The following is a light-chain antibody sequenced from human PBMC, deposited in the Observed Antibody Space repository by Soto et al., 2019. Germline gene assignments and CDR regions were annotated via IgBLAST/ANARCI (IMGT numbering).Light chain of an antibody. CDR3: LQRSGSPLP. Sequence: EIVLTQSPATLALSPGERATLSGRASQSVSSYLAWYQQKRGQTPRLFIYDASNSATGSPPRFRGSGSGTAFPLTISTLEPEDFAVYYCLQRSGSPLPFGPG. J-gene: IGKJ3*01. V-gene: IGKV3-11*01. CDR2: DAS. CDR1: QSVSSY.